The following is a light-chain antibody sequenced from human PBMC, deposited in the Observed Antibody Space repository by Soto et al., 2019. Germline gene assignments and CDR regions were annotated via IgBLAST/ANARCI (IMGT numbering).Light chain of an antibody. CDR2: GAS. CDR1: QSGSSSY. CDR3: QQYGSSPWT. V-gene: IGKV3-20*01. Sequence: IVLTQSPGTLSLSPGERATLSCRASQSGSSSYLAWYQQKPGQAPRLLIYGASSRATGIPDRFSGSGSGPDFTLTISRLEPEDFAVYYCQQYGSSPWTFGQATQVEIK. J-gene: IGKJ1*01.